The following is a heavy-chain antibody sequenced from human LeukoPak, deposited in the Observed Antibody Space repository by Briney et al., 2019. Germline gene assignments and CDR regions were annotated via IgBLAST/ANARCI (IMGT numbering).Heavy chain of an antibody. CDR1: GASVTTSY. J-gene: IGHJ5*02. Sequence: SETLSLTCTVSGASVTTSYWSWLRQPPGKAPEWIGYIHYSGSPIYSPSLNSRVTISLDTSKNQFSLKLSSVTAADTAVYYCAREGYGSRSRDNWLDPWGQGTLVTVSS. D-gene: IGHD3-10*01. CDR3: AREGYGSRSRDNWLDP. CDR2: IHYSGSP. V-gene: IGHV4-59*02.